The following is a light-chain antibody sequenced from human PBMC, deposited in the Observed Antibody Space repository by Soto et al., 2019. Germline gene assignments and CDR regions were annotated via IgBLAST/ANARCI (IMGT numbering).Light chain of an antibody. CDR3: TSYTSSSTYV. J-gene: IGLJ1*01. CDR1: SSDVGGYKY. Sequence: QSALTQPASVSGSPGQSIAISCTGTSSDVGGYKYVSWYQQHPGKAPKLMIYDVSNRPSGVSDRFSGSKSGNTASLTISGLQAEDEGDYYCTSYTSSSTYVFGTGTKVTVL. V-gene: IGLV2-14*01. CDR2: DVS.